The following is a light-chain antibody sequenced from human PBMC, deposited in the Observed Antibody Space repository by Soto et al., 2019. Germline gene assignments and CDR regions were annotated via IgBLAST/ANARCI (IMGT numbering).Light chain of an antibody. CDR2: GAS. CDR1: QSVSSNY. V-gene: IGKV3-20*01. CDR3: QQFVSSPQT. Sequence: EIVLTQSPGTLSLSPGERATLSCRASQSVSSNYLAWYQQKPGQAPRFRIYGASTRANGIPDRFSGSGSGTDFTLTISRLEPEDFAVYYCQQFVSSPQTFGQGTKVDIK. J-gene: IGKJ1*01.